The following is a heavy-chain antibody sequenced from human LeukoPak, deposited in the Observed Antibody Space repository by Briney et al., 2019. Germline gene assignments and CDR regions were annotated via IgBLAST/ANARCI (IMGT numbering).Heavy chain of an antibody. D-gene: IGHD6-19*01. CDR1: GYTSTTYG. V-gene: IGHV1-18*01. Sequence: GASVKVSCKTSGYTSTTYGISWVRQAPGQGLEWMGWTYNTYTHYAQTLRDRLTMTTDTSTSTSYMELRSLRSDDTAVYYCARAVAGGNPDFDYWGQGTLVTVSS. CDR2: TYNTYT. CDR3: ARAVAGGNPDFDY. J-gene: IGHJ4*02.